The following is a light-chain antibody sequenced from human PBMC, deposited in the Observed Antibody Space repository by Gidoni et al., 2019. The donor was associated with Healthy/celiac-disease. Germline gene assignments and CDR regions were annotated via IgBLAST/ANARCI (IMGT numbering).Light chain of an antibody. CDR3: QQRSNWPPGYT. Sequence: EIVLTQSPATLSLSPGERATLSCRASQSVSSYLAWYQQKPGQAPRLLIYDASSRAPGGRGRWGGSGSGTDFTLTISSLEPEDFAVYYCQQRSNWPPGYTFGQGTKLEIK. CDR2: DAS. V-gene: IGKV3-11*01. CDR1: QSVSSY. J-gene: IGKJ2*01.